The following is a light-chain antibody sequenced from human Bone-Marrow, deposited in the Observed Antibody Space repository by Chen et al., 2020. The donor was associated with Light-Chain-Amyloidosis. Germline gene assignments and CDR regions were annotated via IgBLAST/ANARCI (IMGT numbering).Light chain of an antibody. CDR2: KSS. V-gene: IGKV1-5*03. J-gene: IGKJ4*01. CDR1: QTISSW. CDR3: QQYNSYSPLT. Sequence: DIQMTQSPSTLSASVGDRVTITCRASQTISSWLAWYQQKPGKAPKLLIYKSSSLESGVPSRFSGSGSGTEFTHTISRLQPDDSATYYCQQYNSYSPLTFGGGTKVEIK.